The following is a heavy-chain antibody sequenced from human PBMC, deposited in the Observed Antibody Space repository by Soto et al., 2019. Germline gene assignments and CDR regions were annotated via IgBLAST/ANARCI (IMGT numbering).Heavy chain of an antibody. CDR3: TTDIRGVPTRIVVVHTGD. D-gene: IGHD3-22*01. V-gene: IGHV3-15*01. Sequence: GGSLTLSCAASGFTFSNAWMSWVRHAPGKGLEWVGRIKSKTDGGTTDYAAPVKGRFTISRAYSKKTLFLQMNSTKTEDTAEYYCTTDIRGVPTRIVVVHTGDWGPGVMVTVSS. CDR1: GFTFSNAW. CDR2: IKSKTDGGTT. J-gene: IGHJ4*02.